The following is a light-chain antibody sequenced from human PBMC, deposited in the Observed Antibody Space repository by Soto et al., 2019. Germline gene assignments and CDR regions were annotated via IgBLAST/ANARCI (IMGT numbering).Light chain of an antibody. CDR3: QQYDNLPRT. Sequence: DIQMTQSPSSLSASGGDRVIITCQASQDISNYLNWYQQKPGKAPKLLIYDASNLETGVPSRFSGSGSGTDFTFTISSLQPEDIATYYCQQYDNLPRTFGQGTKVEIK. CDR1: QDISNY. V-gene: IGKV1-33*01. J-gene: IGKJ1*01. CDR2: DAS.